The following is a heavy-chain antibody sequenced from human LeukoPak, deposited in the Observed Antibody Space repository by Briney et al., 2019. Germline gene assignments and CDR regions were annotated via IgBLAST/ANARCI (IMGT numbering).Heavy chain of an antibody. V-gene: IGHV3-23*01. J-gene: IGHJ4*02. CDR2: ISGSGGST. D-gene: IGHD1-26*01. CDR3: AKDGSGGWELLAWDY. Sequence: QPGGSLRLSCAASGFTFSSYAMSWVRQAPGKGLEWVSAISGSGGSTYYADSVKGRFTISRDNSKNTLYLQMNSLRAEDTAVYYRAKDGSGGWELLAWDYWGQGTLVTVSS. CDR1: GFTFSSYA.